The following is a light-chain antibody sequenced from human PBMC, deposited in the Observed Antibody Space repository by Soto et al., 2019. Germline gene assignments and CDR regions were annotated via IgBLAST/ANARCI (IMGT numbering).Light chain of an antibody. J-gene: IGLJ1*01. CDR1: SSDVGGYNY. V-gene: IGLV2-14*01. CDR2: EVS. CDR3: SSYTSSSTV. Sequence: SALTQPASVSGSPGQSITISCTGTSSDVGGYNYVSWYQQHPGKAPKLMIYEVSNRPSGVSNRFSGSKSGNTASLTISGLQADDEADYYCSSYTSSSTVFGTGPTLTVL.